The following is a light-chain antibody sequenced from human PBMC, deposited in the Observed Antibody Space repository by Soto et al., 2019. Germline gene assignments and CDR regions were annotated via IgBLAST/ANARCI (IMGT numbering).Light chain of an antibody. V-gene: IGKV3-11*01. CDR2: DAY. CDR1: QSVSSY. J-gene: IGKJ1*01. Sequence: EIVLTQSQATLSLSPGERATLSCRASQSVSSYLAWYQQKPGQAPRLLIYDAYNRATGIPARFSGSGSGTDFTLTISSLEPEDFAVYYCQQRSNWPPWTFGQGTKVEIK. CDR3: QQRSNWPPWT.